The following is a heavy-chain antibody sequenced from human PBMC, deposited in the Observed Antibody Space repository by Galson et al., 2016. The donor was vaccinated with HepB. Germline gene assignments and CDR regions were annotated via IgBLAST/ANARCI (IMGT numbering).Heavy chain of an antibody. CDR2: IKHDGSEE. CDR1: GFSFSNYW. V-gene: IGHV3-7*04. D-gene: IGHD2-21*01. CDR3: ARGVRWLRLFPFDS. Sequence: SLRLSCAGSGFSFSNYWMSWVRQAPGKGLELLANIKHDGSEEYYVDSVKGRLTISRDNAKNSLFLQINSLTAEDTAVYYCARGVRWLRLFPFDSWGHGTLVTVSS. J-gene: IGHJ4*01.